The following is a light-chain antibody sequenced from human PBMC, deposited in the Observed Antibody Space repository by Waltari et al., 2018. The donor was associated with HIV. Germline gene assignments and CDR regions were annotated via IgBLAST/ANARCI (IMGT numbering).Light chain of an antibody. CDR2: RNN. J-gene: IGLJ3*02. V-gene: IGLV1-47*01. Sequence: QSVLTQPPSTSGTPGQRVTISCSGSSSNIGSNYVYWYQQLPGTTPKLLIFRNNQRPAGVPDRFSGSKAGASASLAIRGLRSEDETDYYCAAWDDSLSGWVFGAGTKLTVL. CDR3: AAWDDSLSGWV. CDR1: SSNIGSNY.